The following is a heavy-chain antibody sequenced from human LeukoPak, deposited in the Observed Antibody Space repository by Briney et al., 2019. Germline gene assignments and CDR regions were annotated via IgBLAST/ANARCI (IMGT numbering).Heavy chain of an antibody. Sequence: GGSLRLSCAASGFIFSSYGMHWVRQAPGKGLEWVAVIWSDGSNQYYADSVKGRFTISRENSNNTLYLQMNSLRAEDTAVYYCAKVGGFYGYYLGIDYWGQGTLVIVS. V-gene: IGHV3-33*06. J-gene: IGHJ4*02. CDR1: GFIFSSYG. CDR2: IWSDGSNQ. CDR3: AKVGGFYGYYLGIDY. D-gene: IGHD3-22*01.